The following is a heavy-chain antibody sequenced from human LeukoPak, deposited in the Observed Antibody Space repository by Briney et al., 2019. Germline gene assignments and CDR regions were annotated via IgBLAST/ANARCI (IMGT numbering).Heavy chain of an antibody. J-gene: IGHJ4*02. CDR1: GFTFSSYA. CDR2: ISGSGGST. D-gene: IGHD3-9*01. CDR3: AKTPYFDLLLPNDY. Sequence: PGGSLRLSCAASGFTFSSYAMSWVRQAPGRGLEWVSAISGSGGSTYYAHSVKGRFTISRDNSKNTLYLQMNSLRAEDTAVYYCAKTPYFDLLLPNDYWGQGTLVTVSS. V-gene: IGHV3-23*01.